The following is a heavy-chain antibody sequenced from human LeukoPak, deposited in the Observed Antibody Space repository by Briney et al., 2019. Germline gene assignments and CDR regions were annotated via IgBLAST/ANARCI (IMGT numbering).Heavy chain of an antibody. CDR3: AIRGSGNYYNEQFDY. D-gene: IGHD3-10*01. J-gene: IGHJ4*02. V-gene: IGHV4-39*01. CDR1: SGSISSSTYY. CDR2: IHSGGST. Sequence: SETLSLTCTVSSGSISSSTYYWSWIRQPPGKGLEWIGSIHSGGSTYSNPSLKSRVSISVDTSKKQFSLKLNSVTAADTAVYYCAIRGSGNYYNEQFDYWGQGTLVTVSS.